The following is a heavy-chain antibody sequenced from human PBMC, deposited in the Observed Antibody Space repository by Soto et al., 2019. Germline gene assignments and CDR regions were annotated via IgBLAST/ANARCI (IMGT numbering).Heavy chain of an antibody. V-gene: IGHV1-18*01. CDR1: GYTFTSYG. J-gene: IGHJ6*02. CDR2: IRAYNGNR. Sequence: QVQLVQSGAEVKKPGASVKVSCKASGYTFTSYGISWVRQAPGQGVEWMGWIRAYNGNRNYAQKLQGRVTMTTDTSMSTAYMERRSLRSDDTALYYCERDLPTMDVWGQGTTVTVSS. CDR3: ERDLPTMDV.